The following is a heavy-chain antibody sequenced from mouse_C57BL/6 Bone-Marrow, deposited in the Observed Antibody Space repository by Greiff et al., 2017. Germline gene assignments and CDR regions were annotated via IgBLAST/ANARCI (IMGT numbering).Heavy chain of an antibody. J-gene: IGHJ1*03. CDR1: GYTFSDYG. Sequence: EVKLMESGGGLVKPGGSLKLSCAASGYTFSDYGMHWVRQAPEKGLEWVAYISSGSSTTYYADTVKGRVTITRDNAKNTLYLQLTSLRSEDTAMYYCATTVVAYWNFDVWGTGTTLTVSS. CDR2: ISSGSSTT. D-gene: IGHD1-1*01. CDR3: ATTVVAYWNFDV. V-gene: IGHV5-17*01.